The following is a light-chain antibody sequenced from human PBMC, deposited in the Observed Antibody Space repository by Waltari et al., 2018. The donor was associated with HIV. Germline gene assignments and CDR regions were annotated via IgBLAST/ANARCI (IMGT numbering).Light chain of an antibody. Sequence: QSALTQPPSASGSPGQSVTISCTGTSSDLGEYTYVSWYQQHPGKAPKLIIDEVTKRPSGVPDRFSGSKSGYTASLTVSGLQPEDEADYYCNSYAGSNNFVVFGGGTKLTVL. V-gene: IGLV2-8*01. CDR2: EVT. CDR1: SSDLGEYTY. CDR3: NSYAGSNNFVV. J-gene: IGLJ2*01.